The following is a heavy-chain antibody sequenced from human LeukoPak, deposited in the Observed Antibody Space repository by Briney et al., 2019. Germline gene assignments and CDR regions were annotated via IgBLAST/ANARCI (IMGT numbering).Heavy chain of an antibody. D-gene: IGHD4-23*01. V-gene: IGHV3-30-3*01. J-gene: IGHJ4*02. CDR3: ARHTVVTGLDY. Sequence: PGRSLRLSCAASGFTFSSYAMHWVRQAPGKGLEWVAVISYDGSNKYYADSVKGRFTISRDNSKNTLYLQMNSLRAEDTAVYYCARHTVVTGLDYWGQGTLVTVSS. CDR2: ISYDGSNK. CDR1: GFTFSSYA.